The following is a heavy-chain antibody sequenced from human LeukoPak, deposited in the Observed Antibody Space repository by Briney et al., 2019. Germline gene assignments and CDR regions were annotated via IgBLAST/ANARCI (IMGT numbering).Heavy chain of an antibody. CDR3: ARLGRDCSSTSCYRFFAFDI. Sequence: GESLKISCKGSGYSFTSYWIGWVRQMPGKGLEWMGIIYPGDSDTRYSPSFQGQVTISADKSISTAYLQWSRLKASDTAMYYCARLGRDCSSTSCYRFFAFDIWGQGTMVSVSS. CDR2: IYPGDSDT. CDR1: GYSFTSYW. D-gene: IGHD2-2*01. V-gene: IGHV5-51*01. J-gene: IGHJ3*02.